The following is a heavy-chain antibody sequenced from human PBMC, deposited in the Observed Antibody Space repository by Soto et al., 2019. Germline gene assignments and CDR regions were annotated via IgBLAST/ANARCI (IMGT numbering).Heavy chain of an antibody. J-gene: IGHJ5*02. Sequence: ASVKVSCKASGYTFTNNVIHWLRQAPGQTLEWMGWIHTAKGNTKYSQKFEARVTLTRDTAASTAYMELNSLRSDDTAVYYCARDQISTYTWNYARLNYLDPWGEGTLVTVSS. CDR1: GYTFTNNV. V-gene: IGHV1-3*04. CDR3: ARDQISTYTWNYARLNYLDP. CDR2: IHTAKGNT. D-gene: IGHD1-7*01.